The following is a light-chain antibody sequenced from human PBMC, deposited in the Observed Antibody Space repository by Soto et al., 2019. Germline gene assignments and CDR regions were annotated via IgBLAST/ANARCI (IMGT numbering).Light chain of an antibody. CDR3: QQYSNWPRT. J-gene: IGKJ1*01. CDR1: QSVSSTY. CDR2: GAS. Sequence: ETVLTQSPGTLSLSPGERAILSCRASQSVSSTYLAWYQQKPGQAPRLLIYGASSRATGIPDRFSGSGSGTDFTLTISRLEPEDFAVYYCQQYSNWPRTFGQGTKVEI. V-gene: IGKV3-20*01.